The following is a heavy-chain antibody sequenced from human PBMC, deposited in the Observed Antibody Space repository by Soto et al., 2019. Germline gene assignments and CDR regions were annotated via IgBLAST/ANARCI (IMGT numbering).Heavy chain of an antibody. D-gene: IGHD2-15*01. V-gene: IGHV1-46*01. Sequence: ASVKVSCKASGGPFSSSALSWVRQAPGQGLEWMGIINPSGGSTSYAQKFQGRVTMTRDTSTSTVYMELSSLRSEDTAVYYCARDGIVVVAAQPDYYYYYGMDVWGQGTTVTVSS. J-gene: IGHJ6*02. CDR1: GGPFSSSA. CDR3: ARDGIVVVAAQPDYYYYYGMDV. CDR2: INPSGGST.